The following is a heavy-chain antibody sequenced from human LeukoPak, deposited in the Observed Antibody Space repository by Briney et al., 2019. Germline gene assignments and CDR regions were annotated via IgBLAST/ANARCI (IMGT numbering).Heavy chain of an antibody. D-gene: IGHD3-10*01. CDR2: INHSGGT. CDR3: ARTYYYGSGSYYKRGYFDY. J-gene: IGHJ4*02. CDR1: GGSFSGYY. Sequence: SETLSLTCAVYGGSFSGYYWSWIRQPPGKGLEWIGEINHSGGTNYNPSLKSRVTISVDTSKNQVSLKLSSVTAADTAVYYCARTYYYGSGSYYKRGYFDYWGQGTLVTVSS. V-gene: IGHV4-34*01.